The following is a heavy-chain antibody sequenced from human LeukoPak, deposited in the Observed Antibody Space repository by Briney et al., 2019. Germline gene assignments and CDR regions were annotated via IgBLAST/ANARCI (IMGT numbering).Heavy chain of an antibody. Sequence: PSETLSLTCTVSGGSISSSNYWGWIRHPPGKGLEWIGYIYYTGSTNDNSSLKSRITISVDTSKNQFSLKLTSVTAADTAVYYCARDRRDGYNYVEYWGPGTLVTVSS. CDR1: GGSISSSNY. D-gene: IGHD5-24*01. CDR2: IYYTGST. CDR3: ARDRRDGYNYVEY. J-gene: IGHJ4*02. V-gene: IGHV4-61*01.